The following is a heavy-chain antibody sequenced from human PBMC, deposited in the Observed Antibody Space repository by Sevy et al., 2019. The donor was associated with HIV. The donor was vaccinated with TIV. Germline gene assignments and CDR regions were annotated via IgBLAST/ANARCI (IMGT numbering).Heavy chain of an antibody. D-gene: IGHD3-22*01. J-gene: IGHJ4*02. CDR3: ARDSDYYDSSGLVSADY. CDR2: ISYDGSNK. CDR1: GFTFSNYA. Sequence: GGSLRLSCAASGFTFSNYAMHWVRQAPGKGLEWVAVISYDGSNKYSADSVKGRFTISRDNSENTLYLQMNSLRAEDTTVYYCARDSDYYDSSGLVSADYWGQGTLVTVSS. V-gene: IGHV3-30-3*01.